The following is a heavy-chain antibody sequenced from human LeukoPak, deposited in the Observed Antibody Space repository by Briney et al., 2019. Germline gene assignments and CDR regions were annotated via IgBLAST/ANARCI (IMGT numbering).Heavy chain of an antibody. D-gene: IGHD3-22*01. J-gene: IGHJ4*02. CDR1: GFAVSSTY. V-gene: IGHV3-66*01. CDR2: IYSDGTT. Sequence: GGSLRLSCAASGFAVSSTYMNWVRQAPGKGLEWVSVIYSDGTTYYADSVKGRFTISRDSSKNTLYLQMNGLRAEDTAVYYCVRDRGAYYYDTGYWGQGILVTVSS. CDR3: VRDRGAYYYDTGY.